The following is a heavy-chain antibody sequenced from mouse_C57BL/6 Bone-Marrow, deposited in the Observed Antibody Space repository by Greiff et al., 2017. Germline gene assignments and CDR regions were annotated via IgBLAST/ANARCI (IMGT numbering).Heavy chain of an antibody. J-gene: IGHJ3*01. CDR1: GFNIKDDY. CDR3: TTTYDYDDGFAY. Sequence: EVQLQQSGAELVRPGASVKLSCTASGFNIKDDYMHWVQQRPEQGLEWIGWIDPENGDTAYASEFQGKATITAATSSNTAYLQLSSLTSEDTAVYYCTTTYDYDDGFAYWGQGTLVTVSA. V-gene: IGHV14-4*01. D-gene: IGHD2-4*01. CDR2: IDPENGDT.